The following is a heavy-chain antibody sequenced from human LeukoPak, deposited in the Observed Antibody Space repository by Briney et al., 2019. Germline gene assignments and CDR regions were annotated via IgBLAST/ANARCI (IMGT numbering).Heavy chain of an antibody. CDR3: ARDFGYGDYFFDD. D-gene: IGHD4-17*01. J-gene: IGHJ4*02. CDR1: GGSFSGYY. Sequence: NPSETLSLTCAVYGGSFSGYYWSWIRQPPGKGLEWIGEINHSGSTNYNPSLKSRVTMSVDTSKNQFSLKLSSVTAADTAVYYCARDFGYGDYFFDDWGQGTLVTVSS. CDR2: INHSGST. V-gene: IGHV4-34*01.